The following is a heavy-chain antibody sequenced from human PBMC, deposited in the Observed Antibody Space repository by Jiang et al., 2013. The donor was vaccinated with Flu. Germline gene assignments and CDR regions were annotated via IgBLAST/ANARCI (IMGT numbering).Heavy chain of an antibody. D-gene: IGHD4-23*01. CDR2: ISWNSGSI. CDR3: AKDLYDYGGNVCMDV. V-gene: IGHV3-9*01. J-gene: IGHJ6*02. Sequence: GLVQPGRSLRLSCAASGFTFDDYAMHWVRQAPGKGLEWVSGISWNSGSIGYADSVKGRFTISRDNAKNSLYLQMNSLRAEDTALYYCAKDLYDYGGNVCMDVWGQGTTVTVSS. CDR1: GFTFDDYA.